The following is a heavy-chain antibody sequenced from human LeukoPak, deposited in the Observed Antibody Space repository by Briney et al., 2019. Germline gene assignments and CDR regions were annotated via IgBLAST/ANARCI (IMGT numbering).Heavy chain of an antibody. J-gene: IGHJ4*02. D-gene: IGHD1-26*01. CDR2: ISSDESST. V-gene: IGHV3-74*01. Sequence: PGGSLRLSCAASGFTFSNYWMHWVRQAPGKGLVWVSRISSDESSTTYADSVKGRFTISRDNSKNTLYLQMNSLRAEDTAVYYCAKGPTYSGSYIDYWGQGTLVTVSS. CDR3: AKGPTYSGSYIDY. CDR1: GFTFSNYW.